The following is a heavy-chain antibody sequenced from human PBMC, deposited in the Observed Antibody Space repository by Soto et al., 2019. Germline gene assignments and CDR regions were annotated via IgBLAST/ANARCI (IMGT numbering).Heavy chain of an antibody. CDR2: INHSGRT. Sequence: AETLSLTGAVYGGSFSGYDWSGIRQPPGKGREGMGEINHSGRTNSNPSLKTRVTISVDTSKNQFSLTLSSVTAADTAVYYCARGFNWPWGAYCGGDCYSVWFDPWGQGTLVTVSS. CDR1: GGSFSGYD. D-gene: IGHD2-21*02. J-gene: IGHJ5*02. CDR3: ARGFNWPWGAYCGGDCYSVWFDP. V-gene: IGHV4-34*01.